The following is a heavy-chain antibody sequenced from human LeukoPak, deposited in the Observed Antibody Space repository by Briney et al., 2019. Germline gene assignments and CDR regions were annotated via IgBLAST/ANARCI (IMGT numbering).Heavy chain of an antibody. Sequence: PGGSLRLSCAASGFTFSSYEMNWVRQAPGKGLEWVSYISSSGSTIYYADSVKGRFTISRDNAKNSLYLQMNSLRAEDTAVYCCARVPLRRSYYFDYWGQGTLVTVSS. CDR1: GFTFSSYE. D-gene: IGHD4-23*01. CDR3: ARVPLRRSYYFDY. V-gene: IGHV3-48*03. CDR2: ISSSGSTI. J-gene: IGHJ4*02.